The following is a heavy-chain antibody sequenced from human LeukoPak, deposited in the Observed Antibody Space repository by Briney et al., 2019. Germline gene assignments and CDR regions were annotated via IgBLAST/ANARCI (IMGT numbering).Heavy chain of an antibody. CDR2: TYYRSKWYN. CDR1: GDSVSSNSAA. CDR3: ARVSWNDWISWFDP. J-gene: IGHJ5*02. Sequence: PSQTLSLTCAISGDSVSSNSAAWNWIRQSPSRGLEWLGRTYYRSKWYNDYAVSVKSRITINPDTSKNQFSLHLSSVTPEDTAVYYCARVSWNDWISWFDPWGQGTLVTVSS. D-gene: IGHD1-1*01. V-gene: IGHV6-1*01.